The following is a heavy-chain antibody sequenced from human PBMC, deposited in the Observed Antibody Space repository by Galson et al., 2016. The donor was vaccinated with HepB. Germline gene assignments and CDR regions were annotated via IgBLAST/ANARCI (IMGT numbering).Heavy chain of an antibody. CDR1: GYIFTNYG. J-gene: IGHJ4*02. CDR3: ARGSYSGSYAEFDY. Sequence: SVKVSCKASGYIFTNYGINWVRQAPGQGLEWMGWISTHKGNRNYAQKFQDRVTMTTDTSTNTAYMELRSLRSDDTAVYYCARGSYSGSYAEFDYWGQGTLVTVSS. V-gene: IGHV1-18*01. CDR2: ISTHKGNR. D-gene: IGHD1-26*01.